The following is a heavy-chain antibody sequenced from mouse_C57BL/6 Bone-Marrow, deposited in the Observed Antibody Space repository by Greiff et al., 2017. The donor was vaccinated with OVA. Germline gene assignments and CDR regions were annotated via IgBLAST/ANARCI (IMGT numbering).Heavy chain of an antibody. CDR2: IHPNSGST. CDR1: GYTFTSYW. Sequence: QVQLQQPGAELVKPGASVKLSCKASGYTFTSYWMHWVKQRPGQGLEWIGMIHPNSGSTNYNEKFKSKATLTVDKSSRTAYMQLSSLTSEDSAVYYCARYETGTYDWYFDVWGTGTTVTVSS. V-gene: IGHV1-64*01. CDR3: ARYETGTYDWYFDV. J-gene: IGHJ1*03. D-gene: IGHD4-1*01.